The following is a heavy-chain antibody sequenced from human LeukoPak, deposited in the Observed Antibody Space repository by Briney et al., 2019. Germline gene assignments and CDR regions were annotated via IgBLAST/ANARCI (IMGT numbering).Heavy chain of an antibody. V-gene: IGHV4-34*01. J-gene: IGHJ4*02. D-gene: IGHD6-19*01. CDR2: INHSGST. Sequence: SETLSLTCAVYGGSFSGYYWSWIRQPPGQGLEWIGEINHSGSTNYNPSLKSRVTISVDTSKNQLSLQLTSVTAADTAVYYCTKATQWLAFDYWGRGTLVTVSS. CDR3: TKATQWLAFDY. CDR1: GGSFSGYY.